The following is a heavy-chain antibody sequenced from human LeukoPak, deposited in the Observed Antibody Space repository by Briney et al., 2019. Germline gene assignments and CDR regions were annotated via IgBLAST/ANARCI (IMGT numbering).Heavy chain of an antibody. CDR3: ARPHTSYYYDSSGYYLAFDI. Sequence: EASVKVSCKASGYTFTSYYMHWVRQAPGQGLEWMGIINPSGGSTSYAQKLQGRVTMTRDMSTSTVYMELSSLRSEDTAVYYCARPHTSYYYDSSGYYLAFDIWGQGTMVTVSS. J-gene: IGHJ3*02. V-gene: IGHV1-46*01. D-gene: IGHD3-22*01. CDR2: INPSGGST. CDR1: GYTFTSYY.